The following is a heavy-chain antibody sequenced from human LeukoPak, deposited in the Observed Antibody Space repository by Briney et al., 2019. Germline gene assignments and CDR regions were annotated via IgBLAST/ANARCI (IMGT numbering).Heavy chain of an antibody. J-gene: IGHJ6*02. D-gene: IGHD4-17*01. V-gene: IGHV3-21*01. CDR2: ISTGTSHT. CDR3: AREGTVTMGYGMDV. CDR1: GFTFSSYA. Sequence: GGSLRLSCAASGFTFSSYAMNWVRQAPGRGLEWLSSISTGTSHTYYVDSVKGRFTISRDNAKNSLYLQMNSLRAEDTAVYYCAREGTVTMGYGMDVWGQGTTVTVSS.